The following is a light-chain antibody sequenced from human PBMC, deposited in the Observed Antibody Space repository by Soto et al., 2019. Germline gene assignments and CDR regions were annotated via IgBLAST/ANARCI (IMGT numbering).Light chain of an antibody. CDR1: SSDVGSYNL. J-gene: IGLJ7*01. CDR3: CSYAAGDSAV. CDR2: EGS. V-gene: IGLV2-23*01. Sequence: QSALTQPASVSGSPGQSITISCTGTSSDVGSYNLVSWYQQHPGKAPKLMIFEGSKRPSGVSNRFSGSKSGNTVSLTISGLQAEDEADYYCCSYAAGDSAVFGGGTQLTVL.